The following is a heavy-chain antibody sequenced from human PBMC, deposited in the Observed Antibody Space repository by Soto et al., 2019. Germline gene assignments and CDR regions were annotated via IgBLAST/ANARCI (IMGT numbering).Heavy chain of an antibody. Sequence: DVQLLESGGGLVQPEGSLRLSCAASGFTFSSYAMGWVRQGPGKGLEWVAVVSIGGSTHYEDSVRGRFTISSDNSKNTLSPQYNSLTAGATSIYFCPRRRGSGGRFDYWGQGAGFTVSS. J-gene: IGHJ4*02. CDR1: GFTFSSYA. D-gene: IGHD3-10*01. CDR3: PRRRGSGGRFDY. CDR2: VSIGGST. V-gene: IGHV3-23*01.